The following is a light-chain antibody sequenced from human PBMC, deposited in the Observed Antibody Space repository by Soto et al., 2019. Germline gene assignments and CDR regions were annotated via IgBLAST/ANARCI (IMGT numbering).Light chain of an antibody. V-gene: IGKV3-15*01. Sequence: EVVMTQSPATLSVSPGERATLSCRASESVSSNLACYQQRPGQAPGLVIYGASTRATGIPARFRGGGSGTEFTLTISSLRSEDFAVYYCQQYNSWPPITFGQGTRLEIK. CDR3: QQYNSWPPIT. J-gene: IGKJ5*01. CDR2: GAS. CDR1: ESVSSN.